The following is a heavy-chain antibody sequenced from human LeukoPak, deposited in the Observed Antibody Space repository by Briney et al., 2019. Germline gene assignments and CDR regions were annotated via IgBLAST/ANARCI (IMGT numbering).Heavy chain of an antibody. Sequence: GGSLRLSCAASGFPFSDYRMSWVRQAPGKGLEWVANIKQDGIGKNYVDSVKGRFTISRDNAKKSVFLQMSGLRVEDTAVYYCGAASLSWGQGTLVTVSS. CDR3: GAASLS. CDR2: IKQDGIGK. CDR1: GFPFSDYR. V-gene: IGHV3-7*01. D-gene: IGHD6-25*01. J-gene: IGHJ5*02.